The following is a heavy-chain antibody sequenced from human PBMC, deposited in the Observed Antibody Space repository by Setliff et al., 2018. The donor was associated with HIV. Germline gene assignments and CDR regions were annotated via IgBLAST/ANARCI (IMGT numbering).Heavy chain of an antibody. CDR1: GGSISSSSDY. CDR3: AREYCSAGSCYSGR. J-gene: IGHJ4*02. CDR2: IYYSGST. D-gene: IGHD2-15*01. V-gene: IGHV4-39*02. Sequence: NPSETLSLTCTVSGGSISSSSDYWGWIRQPPGKGLEWIGYIYYSGSTYYNPSLKSRITISVDTSKNQFSLKLSSVTAADTAVYYCAREYCSAGSCYSGRWGQGMLVTVS.